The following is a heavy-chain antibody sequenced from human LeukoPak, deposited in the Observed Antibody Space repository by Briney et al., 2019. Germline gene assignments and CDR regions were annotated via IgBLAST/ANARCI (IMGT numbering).Heavy chain of an antibody. CDR3: ARDVHGDYGSGWFDP. CDR1: GGTFNNSA. V-gene: IGHV1-69*05. J-gene: IGHJ5*02. Sequence: SVKVSCKASGGTFNNSAISWVRQAPGQGLEWLGGIMPLSGTAGYAQKFQGRVTITKDESTRTVYLELTSLTSDDTAVYYCARDVHGDYGSGWFDPWGQGTLVSVSS. CDR2: IMPLSGTA. D-gene: IGHD4-17*01.